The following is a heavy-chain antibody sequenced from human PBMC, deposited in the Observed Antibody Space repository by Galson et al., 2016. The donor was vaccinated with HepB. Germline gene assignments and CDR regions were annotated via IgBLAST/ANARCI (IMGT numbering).Heavy chain of an antibody. V-gene: IGHV5-51*01. Sequence: QSGAEVKKPGKSLKISCKGSGYNFINYWIGWVRQMPGKGLEWMGIIYPGDSDTRYSPSFQGQVTISVDRSINTAYRQWNSLKASDTAMYYCTRQTGANWNDWGQGTLVTVSS. J-gene: IGHJ4*02. CDR1: GYNFINYW. CDR3: TRQTGANWND. D-gene: IGHD1-1*01. CDR2: IYPGDSDT.